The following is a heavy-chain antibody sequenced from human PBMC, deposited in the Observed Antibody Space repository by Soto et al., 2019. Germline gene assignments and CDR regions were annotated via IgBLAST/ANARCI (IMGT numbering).Heavy chain of an antibody. CDR2: IWHDGSKT. J-gene: IGHJ6*02. V-gene: IGHV3-33*01. CDR1: GFSFSTYG. D-gene: IGHD6-13*01. Sequence: QVRLVESGGGVVQPGRSLRLSCAASGFSFSTYGMHWVRQAPGKGLEWVAVIWHDGSKTYYADSVKGRLIISRDNSKNTLYVQINNRRAEDRGVYFWARVSIVAAEYGVDVWGQGTTVTFS. CDR3: ARVSIVAAEYGVDV.